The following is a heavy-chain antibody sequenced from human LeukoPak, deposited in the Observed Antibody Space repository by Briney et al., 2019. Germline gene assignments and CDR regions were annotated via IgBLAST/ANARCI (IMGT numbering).Heavy chain of an antibody. CDR3: AKDNGFGELLSGDY. D-gene: IGHD3-10*01. Sequence: GGSLRLSCAASGFTFSKYAMNWVRQAPGKGLEWVSGISGSGSNTNYADSVKGRFTISRDNPKNTLYLQMNSLRAEDTAVYYCAKDNGFGELLSGDYWGQGTLVTVSS. CDR2: ISGSGSNT. CDR1: GFTFSKYA. J-gene: IGHJ4*02. V-gene: IGHV3-23*01.